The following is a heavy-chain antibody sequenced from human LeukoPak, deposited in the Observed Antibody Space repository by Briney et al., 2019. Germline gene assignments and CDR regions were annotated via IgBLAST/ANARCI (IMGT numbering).Heavy chain of an antibody. CDR3: ARDRYRGIRI. V-gene: IGHV4-59*01. Sequence: PSETLSLTCTVSGGSISSYYWSWIRQPPGKGLEWIGYIYYSGSTNYNPSLKSRVTISVDTSKNQFSLKLSSVTAADTAVYYCARDRYRGIRIWGKGTTVTASS. CDR1: GGSISSYY. J-gene: IGHJ6*04. CDR2: IYYSGST. D-gene: IGHD1-1*01.